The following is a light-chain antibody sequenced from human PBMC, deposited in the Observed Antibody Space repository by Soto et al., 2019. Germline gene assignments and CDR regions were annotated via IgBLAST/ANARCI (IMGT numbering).Light chain of an antibody. J-gene: IGLJ1*01. V-gene: IGLV2-11*01. CDR3: GSYAGSHTPLFV. CDR1: SSDVGGYNY. Sequence: QSALTQPRSVSGSPGQSVTISCTGTSSDVGGYNYVSWYHQHPGKAPKLMIYDVSKRPSGVPDRFSGSKSGNTASLTISGLPAQDEADYYCGSYAGSHTPLFVVGTGTKLTVL. CDR2: DVS.